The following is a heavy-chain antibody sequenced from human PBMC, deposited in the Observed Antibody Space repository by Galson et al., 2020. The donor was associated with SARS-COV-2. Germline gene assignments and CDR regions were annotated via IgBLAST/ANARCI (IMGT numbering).Heavy chain of an antibody. CDR1: GGSISSGSYY. D-gene: IGHD5-18*01. Sequence: SETLSLTCTVSGGSISSGSYYWSWIRQPAGKGPEWIGRIYTSGSTNYNPSLKSRVTISVDTSKNQFSLKLSSVTAADTAVYYCARDRGYSYGRGYYYGMDVWGQGTTVTVSS. V-gene: IGHV4-61*02. CDR3: ARDRGYSYGRGYYYGMDV. J-gene: IGHJ6*02. CDR2: IYTSGST.